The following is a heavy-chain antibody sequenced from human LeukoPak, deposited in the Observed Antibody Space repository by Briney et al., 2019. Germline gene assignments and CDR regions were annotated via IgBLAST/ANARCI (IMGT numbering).Heavy chain of an antibody. CDR1: GFTFSSYG. D-gene: IGHD6-13*01. Sequence: PGGSLRLSCAASGFTFSSYGMHWVRQAPGKGLEWVAVISYDGSNKYYADSVKGRFTISRDNSKNTLYLQMNSLRAEDTAVYYCAREGGPGIAAAPLDYWGQGTLVTVSS. V-gene: IGHV3-30*03. CDR3: AREGGPGIAAAPLDY. J-gene: IGHJ4*02. CDR2: ISYDGSNK.